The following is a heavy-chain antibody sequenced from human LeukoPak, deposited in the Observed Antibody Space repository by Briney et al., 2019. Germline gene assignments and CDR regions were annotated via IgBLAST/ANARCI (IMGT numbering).Heavy chain of an antibody. CDR1: GGSISSSNW. D-gene: IGHD6-19*01. V-gene: IGHV4-4*02. CDR3: ASRAIGWYRDANWFDP. CDR2: IYHSGST. Sequence: SETLSLTCAVSGGSISSSNWWSWVRQPPGKGLEWIGEIYHSGSTNYNPSLKSRVTISVDKSKNQFSLKLSSVTAADTAVYYCASRAIGWYRDANWFDPWGQGTLVTVSS. J-gene: IGHJ5*02.